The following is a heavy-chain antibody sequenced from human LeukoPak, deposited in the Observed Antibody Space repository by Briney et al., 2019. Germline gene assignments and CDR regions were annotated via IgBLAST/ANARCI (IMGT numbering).Heavy chain of an antibody. CDR2: IYYSGST. J-gene: IGHJ2*01. V-gene: IGHV4-59*01. Sequence: KPSETLSLTGTVSGGSINNYYWSWIRKPPGKGLEWIGYIYYSGSTNYNPSLKSRVTISLDTSKNQFSLKLSSVTAADTAVYYCARDRCSSRSCYLTITKKGYFDLWGRGTVVTVSS. D-gene: IGHD2-2*01. CDR3: ARDRCSSRSCYLTITKKGYFDL. CDR1: GGSINNYY.